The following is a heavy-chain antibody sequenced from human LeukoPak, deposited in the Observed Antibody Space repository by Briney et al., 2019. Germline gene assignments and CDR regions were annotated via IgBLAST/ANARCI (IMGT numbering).Heavy chain of an antibody. D-gene: IGHD4-17*01. Sequence: ASVKVSCKASGYTFTGYYMHWVRQAPGQGSEWMGWINPNSGGTNYAQKFQGRVTITRDTSISTAYMELSRLRSDDTAVYYCAGGSLVTTKYYYYYMDVWGKGTTVTVSS. CDR3: AGGSLVTTKYYYYYMDV. CDR2: INPNSGGT. CDR1: GYTFTGYY. J-gene: IGHJ6*03. V-gene: IGHV1-2*02.